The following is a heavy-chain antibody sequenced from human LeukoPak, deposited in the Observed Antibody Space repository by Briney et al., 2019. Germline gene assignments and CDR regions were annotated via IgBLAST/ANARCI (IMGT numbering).Heavy chain of an antibody. CDR3: ARSRYLISPVLRTTYFDY. J-gene: IGHJ4*02. D-gene: IGHD1-14*01. Sequence: QPGGSLRLSCAASGFTVSSNYMSWVRQAPGEGLEWVSVIYSGGSTYYADSVKGRFTISRDNSKNTLYLQMNSLRAEDTAVYYCARSRYLISPVLRTTYFDYWGQGTLVTVSS. CDR1: GFTVSSNY. V-gene: IGHV3-53*01. CDR2: IYSGGST.